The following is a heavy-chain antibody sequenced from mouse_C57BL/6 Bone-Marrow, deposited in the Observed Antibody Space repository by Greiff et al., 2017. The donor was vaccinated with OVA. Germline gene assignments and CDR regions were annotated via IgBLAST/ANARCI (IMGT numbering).Heavy chain of an antibody. CDR1: GYTFTSYW. J-gene: IGHJ1*03. V-gene: IGHV1-53*01. CDR3: ARGRYWYFDV. Sequence: QVQLQQPGTELVKPGASVKLSCKASGYTFTSYWMHWVKQRPGQGLEWIGNINPSNGGTNYNEKFKGKATLTADKSSTTAYMRLSSLTSEDSAVYYCARGRYWYFDVWGTGTTVTVSS. CDR2: INPSNGGT.